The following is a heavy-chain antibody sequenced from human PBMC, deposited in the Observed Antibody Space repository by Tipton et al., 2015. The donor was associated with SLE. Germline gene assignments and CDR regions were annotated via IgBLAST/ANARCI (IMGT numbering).Heavy chain of an antibody. J-gene: IGHJ3*02. CDR2: INHSGST. CDR3: ARDIGPSIAAAGPSAFDI. D-gene: IGHD6-13*01. V-gene: IGHV4-34*01. Sequence: LRLSCAVYGGSFSGYYWGWIRQPPGKGLEWIGEINHSGSTNYNPSLKSRVTISVDTSKNQFSLKLSSVTAADTAVYYCARDIGPSIAAAGPSAFDIWGQGTMVTVSS. CDR1: GGSFSGYY.